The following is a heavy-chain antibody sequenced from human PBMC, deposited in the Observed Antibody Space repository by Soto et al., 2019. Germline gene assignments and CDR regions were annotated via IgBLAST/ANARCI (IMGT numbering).Heavy chain of an antibody. CDR2: IIPIFGTA. D-gene: IGHD3-3*01. Sequence: ASVKVSCKASGGTFSSYAISWVRQAPGQGLEWMGGIIPIFGTAIYAQKFQGRVTMTEDTSTDTAYMELSSLRSEDTAVYYCATGPPPQIGDFWSGYPSHLLFAPWGQGTLVTVSS. V-gene: IGHV1-69*06. CDR3: ATGPPPQIGDFWSGYPSHLLFAP. J-gene: IGHJ5*02. CDR1: GGTFSSYA.